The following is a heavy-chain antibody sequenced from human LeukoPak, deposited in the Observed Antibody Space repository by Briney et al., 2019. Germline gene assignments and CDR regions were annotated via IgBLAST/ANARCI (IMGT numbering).Heavy chain of an antibody. D-gene: IGHD2-15*01. CDR1: GGSFSGYY. J-gene: IGHJ3*02. Sequence: SETLSLTCAVYGGSFSGYYWSWIRQPPGKGLEWIGEINHSGSTNYNPSLKSRVTISVDTSKNQFSLKLSSVTAADMAVYYCARGVVGATLGFAFDIWGQGTMVTVSS. CDR2: INHSGST. CDR3: ARGVVGATLGFAFDI. V-gene: IGHV4-34*01.